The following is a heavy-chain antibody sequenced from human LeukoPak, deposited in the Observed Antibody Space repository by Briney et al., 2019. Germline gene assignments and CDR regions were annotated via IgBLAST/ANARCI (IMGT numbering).Heavy chain of an antibody. J-gene: IGHJ4*02. D-gene: IGHD3-22*01. V-gene: IGHV1-46*01. CDR2: INPSGGST. Sequence: ASVKVSCKASGGTFTSYYMHWVRQAPGQGLGWMGIINPSGGSTSYAQKFQGRVTMTRDTSTSTIYMELSSLRSEDTAIYYCARDFRLYDSTGYYYALGYWGQGTLVTVSS. CDR3: ARDFRLYDSTGYYYALGY. CDR1: GGTFTSYY.